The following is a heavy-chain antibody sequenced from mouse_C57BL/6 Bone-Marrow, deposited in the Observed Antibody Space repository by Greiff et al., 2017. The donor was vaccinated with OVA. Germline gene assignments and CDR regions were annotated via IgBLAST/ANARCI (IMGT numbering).Heavy chain of an antibody. CDR2: ISNLAYSI. D-gene: IGHD1-1*01. Sequence: EVKLMESGGGLVQPGGSLKLSCAASGFTFSDYGMAWVRQAPRKGPEWVAFISNLAYSIYYADTVTGRFTISRENAKNTLYLEMSSLRSEDTAMYYCARDTTDWYFDVWGTGTTVTVSS. CDR1: GFTFSDYG. V-gene: IGHV5-15*01. CDR3: ARDTTDWYFDV. J-gene: IGHJ1*03.